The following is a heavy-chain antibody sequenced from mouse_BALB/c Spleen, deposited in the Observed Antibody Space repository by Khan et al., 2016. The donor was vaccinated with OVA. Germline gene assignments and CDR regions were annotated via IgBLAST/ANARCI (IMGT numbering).Heavy chain of an antibody. CDR1: GYTFTSYW. D-gene: IGHD1-1*01. CDR2: IAPGSASD. J-gene: IGHJ4*01. Sequence: DLVKPGASVKLSCKASGYTFTSYWINWIKQRPGQGLEWIGQIAPGSASDYYNEMFKGKATLTVDTTSKTAYIQLSSLSSEDSAGYFCARSNYYGRSLDAMDYWGQGTSVTVSS. CDR3: ARSNYYGRSLDAMDY. V-gene: IGHV1S41*01.